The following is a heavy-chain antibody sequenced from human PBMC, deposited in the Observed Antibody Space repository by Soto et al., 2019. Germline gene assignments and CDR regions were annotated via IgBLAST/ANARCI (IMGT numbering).Heavy chain of an antibody. Sequence: SETLSLTCAVYGGSFSGYYWSWIRQPPGEGLEWIGEINHSGSTNYNPSLKSRVTISVDTSKNQFSLKLSSVTAADTAVYYCARSITIFGVVPDYWGQGTLVTVSS. CDR1: GGSFSGYY. CDR2: INHSGST. CDR3: ARSITIFGVVPDY. V-gene: IGHV4-34*01. J-gene: IGHJ4*02. D-gene: IGHD3-3*01.